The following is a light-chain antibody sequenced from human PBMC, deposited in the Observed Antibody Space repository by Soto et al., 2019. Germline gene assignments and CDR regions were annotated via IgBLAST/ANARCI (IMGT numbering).Light chain of an antibody. V-gene: IGLV2-8*01. CDR2: DVT. CDR1: TNDVGGYNY. CDR3: SSFAGTNYCVV. Sequence: QSALTQPPSASGSPGQSVTISCSGITNDVGGYNYVSWFQQHPGKAPKLIIYDVTKRPSGVPDRFSVSRSGNTASLTVSGLQAEDEADYYCSSFAGTNYCVVFGGGTKLTVL. J-gene: IGLJ2*01.